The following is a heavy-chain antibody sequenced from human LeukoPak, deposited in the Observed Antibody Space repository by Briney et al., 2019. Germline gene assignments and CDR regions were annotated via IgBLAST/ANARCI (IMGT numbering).Heavy chain of an antibody. CDR2: ISGSGVGT. J-gene: IGHJ5*02. Sequence: GGSLRLSCVASGFTFSNYGMIWVRQTSGKGLEWVSSISGSGVGTNYPDSVKGRFTISRDNSKNTLYLQMNSLRAEDTAVYYCGSGNSLAHWGQGTLVTVSS. CDR3: GSGNSLAH. CDR1: GFTFSNYG. V-gene: IGHV3-23*01.